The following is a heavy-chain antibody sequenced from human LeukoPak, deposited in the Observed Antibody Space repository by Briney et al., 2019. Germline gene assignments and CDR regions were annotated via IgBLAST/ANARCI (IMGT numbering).Heavy chain of an antibody. Sequence: QTGGSLRLSCAASGFTFSDFWMAWVRQAPGKGLEWVANIKTDGSQKSYVDSVRGRFTISRDNAKNSLYLQMNSLRAEDTAVYYCARGVVYPAWSGPHWSDYWGQGALVTVSS. J-gene: IGHJ4*02. CDR2: IKTDGSQK. CDR1: GFTFSDFW. CDR3: ARGVVYPAWSGPHWSDY. V-gene: IGHV3-7*01. D-gene: IGHD3-3*01.